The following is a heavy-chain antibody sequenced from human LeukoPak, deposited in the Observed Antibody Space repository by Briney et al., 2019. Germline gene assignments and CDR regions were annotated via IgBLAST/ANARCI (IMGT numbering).Heavy chain of an antibody. CDR1: GYTFTGYY. V-gene: IGHV1-3*01. Sequence: ASVKVSCKASGYTFTGYYMHWVRQAPGQRLEWMGWINAGNGNTKYSQKFQGRVTITRDTSASTAYMELSSLRSEDTAVYYCARDGRSVSSGFYYYYYGMDVWGQGTTVTVSS. CDR2: INAGNGNT. J-gene: IGHJ6*02. CDR3: ARDGRSVSSGFYYYYYGMDV. D-gene: IGHD3-22*01.